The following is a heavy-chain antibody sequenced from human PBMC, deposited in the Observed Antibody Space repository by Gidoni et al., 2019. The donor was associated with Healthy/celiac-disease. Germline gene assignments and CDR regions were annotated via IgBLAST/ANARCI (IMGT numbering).Heavy chain of an antibody. J-gene: IGHJ4*02. CDR3: ASIVVTKGICDY. Sequence: QLQLQASGPGLVKPSETLSLTCTVSGGSISSSSYYWGWIRQPPGKGLEWIGSIYYSGSTYYNPSLKSRVTISVDTSKNQFSLKLSSVTAADTAVYYCASIVVTKGICDYWGQGTLVTVSS. D-gene: IGHD2-21*02. CDR2: IYYSGST. V-gene: IGHV4-39*01. CDR1: GGSISSSSYY.